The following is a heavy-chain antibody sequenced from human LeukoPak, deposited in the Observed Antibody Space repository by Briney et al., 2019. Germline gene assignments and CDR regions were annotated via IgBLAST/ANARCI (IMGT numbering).Heavy chain of an antibody. Sequence: SETLSLTCAVYGGSFSGYYWSWIRQPPGKGLEWIGEINHSGSTNYNPSLKSRVTISVDTSKNQFPLKLSSVTAADTAVYYCARERLIAGSTVFDYWGQGTLVTVSS. D-gene: IGHD2/OR15-2a*01. CDR2: INHSGST. CDR1: GGSFSGYY. J-gene: IGHJ4*02. CDR3: ARERLIAGSTVFDY. V-gene: IGHV4-34*01.